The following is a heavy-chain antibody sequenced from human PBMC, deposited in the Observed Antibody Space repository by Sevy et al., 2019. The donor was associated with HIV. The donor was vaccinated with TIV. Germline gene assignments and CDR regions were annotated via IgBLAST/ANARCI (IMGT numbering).Heavy chain of an antibody. CDR3: ARRITFFGVVSVGWFDP. V-gene: IGHV4-4*02. D-gene: IGHD3-3*01. Sequence: SETLSLTCAVSGGPISSSNWWRWVRQPPGKGLEWIGEIYHSGSTNYNPSLKSRVTISIDKSKNQFSLKLSSVTTADTAVYYCARRITFFGVVSVGWFDPWGQGTLVTVSS. J-gene: IGHJ5*02. CDR1: GGPISSSNW. CDR2: IYHSGST.